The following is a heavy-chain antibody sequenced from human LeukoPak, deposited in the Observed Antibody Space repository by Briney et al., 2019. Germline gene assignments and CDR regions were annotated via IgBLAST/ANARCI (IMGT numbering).Heavy chain of an antibody. CDR3: ARGRTGAAALDF. J-gene: IGHJ4*02. CDR2: STHGGST. D-gene: IGHD2-2*01. V-gene: IGHV4-34*01. Sequence: LEWIRESTHGGSTNYNPSLKSRVTISVDTSKNQFSLKLTSVTAADTAVYHCARGRTGAAALDFWGPGALVTVSS.